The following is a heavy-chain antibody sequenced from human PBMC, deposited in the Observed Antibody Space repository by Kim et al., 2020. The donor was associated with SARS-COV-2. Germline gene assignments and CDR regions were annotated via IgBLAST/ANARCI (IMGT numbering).Heavy chain of an antibody. J-gene: IGHJ4*02. CDR1: GESLSDYY. CDR3: ARGSKATVGF. D-gene: IGHD4-17*01. V-gene: IGHV4-34*01. CDR2: INHSGST. Sequence: SETLSLTCAVSGESLSDYYWNWIRQPPGKGLEWIGEINHSGSTKYNPSLKSRVTISVDTSKNQFSLRLTSVTAADTAVYYCARGSKATVGFWGQGTLVTV.